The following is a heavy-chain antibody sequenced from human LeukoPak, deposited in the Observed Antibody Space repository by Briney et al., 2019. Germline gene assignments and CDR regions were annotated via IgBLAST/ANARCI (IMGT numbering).Heavy chain of an antibody. V-gene: IGHV3-30*02. D-gene: IGHD6-6*01. CDR1: GFTFSSYG. CDR3: AKDSVPTVAARSDFDY. J-gene: IGHJ4*02. CDR2: IRYDGSNK. Sequence: GGSLRLSCAASGFTFSSYGMHWVRQAPGKGLEWVAFIRYDGSNKYYADSVKGRFTISRDNSKNTLYLQMNSLRAEDTAVYYCAKDSVPTVAARSDFDYWGQGTLVTVSS.